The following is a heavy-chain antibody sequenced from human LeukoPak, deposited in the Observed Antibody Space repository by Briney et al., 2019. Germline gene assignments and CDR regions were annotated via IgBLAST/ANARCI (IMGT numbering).Heavy chain of an antibody. CDR1: GFTFSSYW. CDR2: IKQDGSEK. D-gene: IGHD6-13*01. V-gene: IGHV3-7*04. CDR3: ARGIAAAGYFFDY. Sequence: GGSLRLSCAASGFTFSSYWMSWVRQAPGKGLEWVANIKQDGSEKYYVDSVKGRFTISKDNAKNSLYLQMNSPRAEDTAVYYCARGIAAAGYFFDYWGQGTLVTVSS. J-gene: IGHJ4*02.